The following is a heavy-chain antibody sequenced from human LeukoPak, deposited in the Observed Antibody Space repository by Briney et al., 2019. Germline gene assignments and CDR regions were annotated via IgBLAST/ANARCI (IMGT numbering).Heavy chain of an antibody. J-gene: IGHJ4*02. V-gene: IGHV3-11*01. CDR2: ISNSGNSI. D-gene: IGHD5-24*01. CDR3: AKDFGDGYSF. CDR1: GFSFSDYY. Sequence: GGSLRLSCAASGFSFSDYYMSWIRQAPGKGLEWVSDISNSGNSIYYADSVKGRFTISRDNSKNTLYLQMNSLRAEDTAVYYCAKDFGDGYSFWGQGTLVTVSS.